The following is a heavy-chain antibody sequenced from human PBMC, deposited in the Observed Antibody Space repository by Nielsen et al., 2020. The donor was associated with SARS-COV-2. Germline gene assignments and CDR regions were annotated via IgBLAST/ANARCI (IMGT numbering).Heavy chain of an antibody. Sequence: WIRQPPGKGLEWVSSISSSSSYIYYADSVKGRFTISRDNAKNSLYLQMNSLRAEDTAVYYCARKGYYYDSSGYYDGYFDYWGQGTPVTVSS. J-gene: IGHJ4*02. CDR3: ARKGYYYDSSGYYDGYFDY. D-gene: IGHD3-22*01. CDR2: ISSSSSYI. V-gene: IGHV3-21*01.